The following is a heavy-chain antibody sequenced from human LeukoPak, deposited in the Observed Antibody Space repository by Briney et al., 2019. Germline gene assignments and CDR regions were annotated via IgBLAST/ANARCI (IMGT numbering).Heavy chain of an antibody. J-gene: IGHJ3*02. CDR1: GFTFSSYW. CDR2: IKQDGSEK. CDR3: ARTDIVVVPAAMHPDAFDI. Sequence: GGSLRLSCAASGFTFSSYWMSWVRQAPGKGLEWVANIKQDGSEKYYVDSVKGRFTISRDNAKNSLYLQMNSLRAEDTAVYYCARTDIVVVPAAMHPDAFDIWGQGTMVTVSS. V-gene: IGHV3-7*01. D-gene: IGHD2-2*01.